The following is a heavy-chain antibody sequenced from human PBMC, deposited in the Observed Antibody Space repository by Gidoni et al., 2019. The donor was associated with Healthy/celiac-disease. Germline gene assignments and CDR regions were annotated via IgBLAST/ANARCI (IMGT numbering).Heavy chain of an antibody. J-gene: IGHJ3*02. Sequence: EVQLVESGGGLVKPGGSLRLSCAASGFTFSSDSMNWVRQAPGKGLEWVSSISSSSSYIYYADSVKGRFTISRDNAKNSLYLQMNSLRAEDTAVYYCARDRFVPERRWTPDPGAFDIWGQGTMVTVSS. CDR1: GFTFSSDS. D-gene: IGHD2-15*01. CDR2: ISSSSSYI. CDR3: ARDRFVPERRWTPDPGAFDI. V-gene: IGHV3-21*01.